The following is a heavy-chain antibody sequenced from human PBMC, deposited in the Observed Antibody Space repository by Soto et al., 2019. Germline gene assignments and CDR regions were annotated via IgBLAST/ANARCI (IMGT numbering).Heavy chain of an antibody. CDR2: IYYSGST. CDR3: AKGGETEDAFDI. D-gene: IGHD3-10*01. Sequence: PSETLSLTCTVSGGSISSYYWSWTRQPPGKGLEWIGYIYYSGSTNYNPSLKSRVTISVDTSKNQFSLKLSSVTAADTAVYYCAKGGETEDAFDIWGQGTMVTVSS. J-gene: IGHJ3*02. CDR1: GGSISSYY. V-gene: IGHV4-59*01.